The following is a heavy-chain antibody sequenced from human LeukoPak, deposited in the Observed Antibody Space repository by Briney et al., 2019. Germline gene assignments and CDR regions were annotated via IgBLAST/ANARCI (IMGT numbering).Heavy chain of an antibody. CDR3: AKVAGVARSGGGY. Sequence: PGGSLRLSCAASGFTFSSYAMHWVRQAPGKGLEWVAVISYDGSNKYYADSVKGRFTISRDNFKNTLYLQMNSLRAEDTAVYYCAKVAGVARSGGGYWGQGTLVTVSS. D-gene: IGHD2-15*01. CDR1: GFTFSSYA. CDR2: ISYDGSNK. J-gene: IGHJ4*02. V-gene: IGHV3-30*01.